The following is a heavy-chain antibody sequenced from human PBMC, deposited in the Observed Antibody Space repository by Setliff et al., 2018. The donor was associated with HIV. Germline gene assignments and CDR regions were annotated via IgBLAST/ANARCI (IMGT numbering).Heavy chain of an antibody. D-gene: IGHD5-18*01. Sequence: LSLTCAVSGYSISSGYYWGWIRQPPGKGLEWIGSISRNGTYYNPSLKSRVTISVDTSKNQFSLKLSSVTAADTAVYYCARHWILVNWFDPWGQGTLVTVSS. J-gene: IGHJ5*02. CDR2: ISRNGT. V-gene: IGHV4-38-2*01. CDR3: ARHWILVNWFDP. CDR1: GYSISSGYY.